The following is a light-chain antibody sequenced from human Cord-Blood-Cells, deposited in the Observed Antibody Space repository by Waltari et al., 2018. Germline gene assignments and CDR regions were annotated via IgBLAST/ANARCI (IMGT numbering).Light chain of an antibody. CDR1: SSDVGGYNY. J-gene: IGLJ1*01. CDR2: DVS. CDR3: SSYTSSSTYV. V-gene: IGLV2-14*01. Sequence: QSALTQPASVSGSPGQSIPISCTGSSSDVGGYNYVSWYQQHPGKAPKPMIYDVSNRPSGVSNRFSGSKSGNTASLTISGLQAEDEADYYCSSYTSSSTYVFGTGTKVTVL.